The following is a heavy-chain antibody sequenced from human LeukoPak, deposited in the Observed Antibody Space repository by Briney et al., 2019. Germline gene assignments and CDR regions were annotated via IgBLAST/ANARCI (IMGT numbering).Heavy chain of an antibody. J-gene: IGHJ3*01. CDR3: ARPGYNHDVFDV. D-gene: IGHD1-14*01. CDR1: GFTFSSYE. CDR2: IRSSSGNT. Sequence: GGSLRLSCAASGFTFSSYEMNWVRQAPGKGLEWVSSIRSSSGNTRYADSVKGRFTISRDNASNSLYLQMNSLRAEDTAIYYCARPGYNHDVFDVWGQGTMLTVSS. V-gene: IGHV3-48*03.